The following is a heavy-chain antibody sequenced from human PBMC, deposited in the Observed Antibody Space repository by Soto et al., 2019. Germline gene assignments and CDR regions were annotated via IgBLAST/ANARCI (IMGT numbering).Heavy chain of an antibody. CDR2: INPNSGGT. J-gene: IGHJ6*02. V-gene: IGHV1-2*04. CDR3: ARDQARSSWDDYYYSGMDV. Sequence: ASVKVSCKASGYTFTGYYMHWLRQAPGQGLEWMGWINPNSGGTNYAQKFQGWVTMTRDTSISTAYMELSRLRSDDTAVYYCARDQARSSWDDYYYSGMDVWGQGTTVNVSS. D-gene: IGHD6-13*01. CDR1: GYTFTGYY.